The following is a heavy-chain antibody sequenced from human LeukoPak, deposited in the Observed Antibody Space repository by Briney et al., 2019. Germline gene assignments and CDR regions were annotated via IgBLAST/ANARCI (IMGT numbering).Heavy chain of an antibody. CDR3: ARRGANSGSYSHLGL. J-gene: IGHJ2*01. V-gene: IGHV4-59*01. D-gene: IGHD1-26*01. Sequence: SETLSLTCTVSGGSITSYYWSWIRQPPGKGLEWIGYINYSGSTNYNPSLKSRVTISVDTSRNQFSLKLSPVTAADTAVYYCARRGANSGSYSHLGLWGRGTLVTVSS. CDR1: GGSITSYY. CDR2: INYSGST.